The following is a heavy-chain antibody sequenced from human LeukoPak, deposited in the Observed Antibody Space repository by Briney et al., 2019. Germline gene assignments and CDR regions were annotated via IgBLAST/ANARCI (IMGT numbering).Heavy chain of an antibody. V-gene: IGHV4-59*01. CDR3: ARYLDYGDYWFDP. J-gene: IGHJ5*02. CDR2: IYYSGST. D-gene: IGHD4-17*01. Sequence: SETLSLTCAVYGGSFSGYYWSWIRQPPGKGLEWIGYIYYSGSTNYNPSLKSRVTISVDTSKNQFSLKLSSVTAADTAVYYCARYLDYGDYWFDPWGQGTLVTVSS. CDR1: GGSFSGYY.